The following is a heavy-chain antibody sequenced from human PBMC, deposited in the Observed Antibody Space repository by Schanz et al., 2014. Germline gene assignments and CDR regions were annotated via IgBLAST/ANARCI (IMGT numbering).Heavy chain of an antibody. J-gene: IGHJ3*02. Sequence: EVQLVESGGGLVKPGGSLRLSCAASGFTFSSYSMHWIRQAPGKGLEWVSYIPVGNNYIYYADSVKGRFTISRDNPKTSLYLPMNSLRVEDTAVYYCAREDMLRGIRAFDIWGQGTMVTVSS. V-gene: IGHV3-21*01. CDR3: AREDMLRGIRAFDI. CDR2: IPVGNNYI. D-gene: IGHD3-10*01. CDR1: GFTFSSYS.